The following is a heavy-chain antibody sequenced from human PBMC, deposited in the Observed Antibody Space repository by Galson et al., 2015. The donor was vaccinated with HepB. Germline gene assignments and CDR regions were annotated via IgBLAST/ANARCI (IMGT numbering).Heavy chain of an antibody. Sequence: QSGAEVKKPGESLRISCKGSGYSFTSYWISWVRQMPGKGLEWMGRIDPSDSYTNYSPSFQGHVTISADKSISTAYLQWSSLKASDTAMYYCARKVVGDYYDSSGYFHAFDIWGQGTMVTVSS. V-gene: IGHV5-10-1*01. CDR2: IDPSDSYT. J-gene: IGHJ3*02. D-gene: IGHD3-22*01. CDR1: GYSFTSYW. CDR3: ARKVVGDYYDSSGYFHAFDI.